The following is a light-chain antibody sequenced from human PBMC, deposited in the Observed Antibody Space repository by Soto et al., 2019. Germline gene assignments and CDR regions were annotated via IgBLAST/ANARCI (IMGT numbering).Light chain of an antibody. CDR2: DAS. J-gene: IGKJ4*01. Sequence: DIQMTQSPSSLSASVGDRVTITCQATQDIRKYLNWYQQKPGEAPNLLIYDASKLETGVPSRFSGSGSGTDFTFSINTLQPEDIATYYCQQYDSFPLSFGGGTKVEIK. CDR1: QDIRKY. V-gene: IGKV1-33*01. CDR3: QQYDSFPLS.